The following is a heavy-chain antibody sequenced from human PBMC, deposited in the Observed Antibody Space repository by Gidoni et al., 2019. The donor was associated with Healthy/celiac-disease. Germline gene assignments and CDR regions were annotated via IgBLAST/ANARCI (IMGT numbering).Heavy chain of an antibody. CDR1: GYSISSGYY. CDR2: IYHSGST. Sequence: VKPQASAPGLVKPSETLSLTCPASGYSISSGYYWGWIRQPPGKGLEWIGSIYHSGSTYDNPTLKSRVTISVDTSKNQFSLKLGSVTAADTAVYDCARVVADFDYWGQGTLVTVSS. V-gene: IGHV4-38-2*02. CDR3: ARVVADFDY. J-gene: IGHJ4*02. D-gene: IGHD2-21*01.